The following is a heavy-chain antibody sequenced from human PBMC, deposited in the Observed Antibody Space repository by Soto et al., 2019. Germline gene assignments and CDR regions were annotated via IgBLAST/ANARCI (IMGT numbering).Heavy chain of an antibody. CDR3: ARVHYDFWSGYSDYFDY. J-gene: IGHJ4*02. CDR2: ISSSGSTI. V-gene: IGHV3-48*03. CDR1: GFTFSSYE. D-gene: IGHD3-3*01. Sequence: EVQLVESGGGLVQPGGSLRLSCAASGFTFSSYEMNWVRQAPGKGLEWVSYISSSGSTIYYADSVKGRFTISRDNAKNSLYLQMSSVSAEDTAVYYCARVHYDFWSGYSDYFDYWGQGSLVTVSS.